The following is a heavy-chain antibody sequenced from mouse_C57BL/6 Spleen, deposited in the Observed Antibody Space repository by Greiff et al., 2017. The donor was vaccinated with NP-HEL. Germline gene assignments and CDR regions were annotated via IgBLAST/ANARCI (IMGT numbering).Heavy chain of an antibody. Sequence: QVQLQQPGAELVKPGASVKMSCKASGYTFTSYWITWVKQRPGQGLEWIGDINPNNGGTSYNQKFKGKATLTVDKSSSTAYMELRSLTSEDSAVYYWATITTVRFGYWGQGTLVTVSA. CDR2: INPNNGGT. V-gene: IGHV1-55*01. CDR3: ATITTVRFGY. CDR1: GYTFTSYW. J-gene: IGHJ3*01. D-gene: IGHD1-1*01.